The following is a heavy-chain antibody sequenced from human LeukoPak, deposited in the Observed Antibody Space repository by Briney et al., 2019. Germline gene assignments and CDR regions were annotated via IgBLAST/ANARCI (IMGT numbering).Heavy chain of an antibody. CDR1: GGTFSSYA. CDR2: IIPIFGTA. Sequence: GASVKVSCKASGGTFSSYAISWVRQAPGQGLEWMGGIIPIFGTANYAQKFQGRVTITADESTSTAYMELSSLRSEDTAVYYCARSRSTPSYFDYWGQGTLVTVSS. CDR3: ARSRSTPSYFDY. J-gene: IGHJ4*02. V-gene: IGHV1-69*13. D-gene: IGHD5/OR15-5a*01.